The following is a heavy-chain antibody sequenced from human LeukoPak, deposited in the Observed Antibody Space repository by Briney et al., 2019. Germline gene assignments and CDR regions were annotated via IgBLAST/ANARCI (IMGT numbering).Heavy chain of an antibody. CDR1: GGTFSSYA. V-gene: IGHV1-69*01. CDR3: ARGGVPAAHLSPFDY. CDR2: IIPIFGTA. Sequence: SVKVSWKASGGTFSSYAISWVRQAPGKGLEWMGGIIPIFGTANYAQKFQGRVTITADESTSTAYMELSSLRSEDTAVYYCARGGVPAAHLSPFDYWGQGTLVTVSS. D-gene: IGHD2-2*01. J-gene: IGHJ4*02.